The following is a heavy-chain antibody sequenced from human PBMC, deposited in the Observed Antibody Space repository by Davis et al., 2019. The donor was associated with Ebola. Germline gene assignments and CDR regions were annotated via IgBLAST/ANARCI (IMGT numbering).Heavy chain of an antibody. V-gene: IGHV1-2*04. Sequence: AASVKVSCTASGYTFTGYYMHWVRQAPGQGLEWMGWINPNSGGTNYAQKFQGWVTMTRDTSISTAYMELSRLRSDDTAVYYCARGGSGSYWRNWFDPWGQGTLVTVSS. CDR2: INPNSGGT. D-gene: IGHD3-10*01. CDR3: ARGGSGSYWRNWFDP. CDR1: GYTFTGYY. J-gene: IGHJ5*02.